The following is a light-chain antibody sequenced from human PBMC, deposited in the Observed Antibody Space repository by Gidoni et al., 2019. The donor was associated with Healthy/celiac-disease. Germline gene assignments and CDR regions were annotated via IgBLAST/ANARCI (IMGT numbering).Light chain of an antibody. CDR2: AAS. Sequence: IQLTQPPSSLSASVGDRVTITGRASQGISSYLAWYQQKPGKAPKLLIYAASTLQSGVPSRFSGSGSGTDFTLTISSLQPEDFATYYCQQLNSYPPYTFGQGTKLEIK. J-gene: IGKJ2*01. V-gene: IGKV1-9*01. CDR3: QQLNSYPPYT. CDR1: QGISSY.